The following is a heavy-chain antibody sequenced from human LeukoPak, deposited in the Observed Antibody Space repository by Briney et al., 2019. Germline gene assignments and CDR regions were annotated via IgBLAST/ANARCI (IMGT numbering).Heavy chain of an antibody. J-gene: IGHJ6*03. D-gene: IGHD2-2*01. CDR3: TRSAYCSSTSCLEGHYYYYMDV. CDR2: IRSKANSYAT. CDR1: GFTFSGSA. Sequence: GGSLRLSCAASGFTFSGSAMHWVRQASGKGLEWVGRIRSKANSYATAYAASVKGRFTISRDDSKNTAYLQMNSLKTEDTAVYYCTRSAYCSSTSCLEGHYYYYMDVWGKGTTVTISS. V-gene: IGHV3-73*01.